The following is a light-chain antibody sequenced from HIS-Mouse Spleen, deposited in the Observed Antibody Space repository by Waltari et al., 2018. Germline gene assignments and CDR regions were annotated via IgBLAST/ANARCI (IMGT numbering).Light chain of an antibody. CDR2: RNN. J-gene: IGLJ3*02. CDR3: AAWDDSLNGWV. CDR1: SSNIGSNT. V-gene: IGLV1-44*01. Sequence: QSVLTQPPSASGTPGQRVTISCSGSSSNIGSNTVNWYQQLPGTAPKLHIYRNNQRPSGVTDRFSGSKSGTSASLAISGLQSEDEADYYCAAWDDSLNGWVFGGGTKLTVL.